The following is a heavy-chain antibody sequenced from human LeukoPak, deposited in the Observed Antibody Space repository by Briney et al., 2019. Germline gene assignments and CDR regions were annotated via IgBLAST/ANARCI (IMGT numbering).Heavy chain of an antibody. CDR1: GYTFTSYT. CDR2: IKGGDGDT. CDR3: ARRILNIAAHWYFDL. Sequence: ASVKVSCKASGYTFTSYTMHWVRQAPGQRLEWMGWIKGGDGDTKYAQKFQGRVTITRDTSASTAYMELSSLRSEDTAVYYWARRILNIAAHWYFDLWGRGTLVTVSS. J-gene: IGHJ2*01. V-gene: IGHV1-3*01. D-gene: IGHD6-13*01.